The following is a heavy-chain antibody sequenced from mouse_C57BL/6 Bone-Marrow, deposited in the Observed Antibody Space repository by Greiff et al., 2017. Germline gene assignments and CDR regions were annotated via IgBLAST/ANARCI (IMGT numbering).Heavy chain of an antibody. V-gene: IGHV5-4*01. Sequence: DVQLVESGGGLVKPGGSLKLSCAASVFTFSSYAMSWVRQTPEKRLEWVATISDGGSYTYYPDNVKGRFTISRDNAKNNLYLQMSHLKSEDTAMYYCARESSYYSYYYSLDYWGQGASVTVS. D-gene: IGHD2-12*01. J-gene: IGHJ4*01. CDR2: ISDGGSYT. CDR1: VFTFSSYA. CDR3: ARESSYYSYYYSLDY.